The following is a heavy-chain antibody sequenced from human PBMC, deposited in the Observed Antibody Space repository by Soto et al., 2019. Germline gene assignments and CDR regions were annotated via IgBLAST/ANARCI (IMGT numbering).Heavy chain of an antibody. CDR3: TKRRNVLRFLEWSSGMED. J-gene: IGHJ6*04. V-gene: IGHV3-30*18. CDR2: ISDDGSNK. CDR1: GFTFSNYG. D-gene: IGHD3-3*01. Sequence: PGGSLRLSCAASGFTFSNYGMHWVRQAPGKGLEGVAFISDDGSNKYYADSMKGRFTMSRDNSKSTLYLQMNSLRVEDTAVYYCTKRRNVLRFLEWSSGMEDCGKGTTVTVCS.